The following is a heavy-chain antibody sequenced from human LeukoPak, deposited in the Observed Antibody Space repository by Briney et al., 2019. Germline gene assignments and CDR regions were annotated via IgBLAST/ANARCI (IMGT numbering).Heavy chain of an antibody. CDR3: ARGNYYGSATHYFDY. V-gene: IGHV4-34*01. CDR2: INHSGST. Sequence: SETLSLTCAVYGGSFSGYYWSWIRQPPGKGLGWIGEINHSGSTNYNPSLKSRAAISVDTSKNQFSLKLSSVTAADTAVYYCARGNYYGSATHYFDYWGQGTLVTVSS. D-gene: IGHD3-10*01. CDR1: GGSFSGYY. J-gene: IGHJ4*02.